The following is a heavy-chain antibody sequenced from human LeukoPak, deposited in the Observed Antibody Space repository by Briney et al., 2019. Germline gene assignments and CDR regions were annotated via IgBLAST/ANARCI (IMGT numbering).Heavy chain of an antibody. J-gene: IGHJ5*02. Sequence: GASVKVSCMASRYTFTSYYMYCVRQAPGEGLEWMGIINPSGGSTSYAQKFQGRVTMTRDMSTSTDYMELSSLRSEDTAIYYCARDKSVGYNAWWFDGWGQGTLVTVSS. D-gene: IGHD5-12*01. CDR2: INPSGGST. CDR1: RYTFTSYY. CDR3: ARDKSVGYNAWWFDG. V-gene: IGHV1-46*01.